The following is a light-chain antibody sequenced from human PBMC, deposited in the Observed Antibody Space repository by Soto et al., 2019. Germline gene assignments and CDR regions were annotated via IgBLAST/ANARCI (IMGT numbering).Light chain of an antibody. CDR2: SSS. V-gene: IGKV3-20*01. CDR1: QSLSSSF. J-gene: IGKJ4*01. CDR3: QQYGRSPLT. Sequence: EIVLTQSPGTLSLSPGERATLSCRASQSLSSSFLAWYQQRPGQAPRLLIYSSSNRATGIPDRFSGGGSGTDLTLTISRLEPADFAVYYCQQYGRSPLTFGGGTKVDIK.